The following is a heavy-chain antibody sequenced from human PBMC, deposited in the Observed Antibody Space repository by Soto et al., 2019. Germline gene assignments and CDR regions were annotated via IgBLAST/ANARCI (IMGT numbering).Heavy chain of an antibody. CDR3: AKDRGRRYYYGSGRATKAGYFDY. V-gene: IGHV3-23*01. CDR2: ISGSGGST. J-gene: IGHJ4*02. Sequence: GGSLRLSCAASGFTFSSYAMSWVRQAPGKGLEWVSAISGSGGSTYYADSVKGRFTISRDNSKNTLYLQMNSLRAEDTAVYYCAKDRGRRYYYGSGRATKAGYFDYWGQGTLVTVSS. CDR1: GFTFSSYA. D-gene: IGHD3-10*01.